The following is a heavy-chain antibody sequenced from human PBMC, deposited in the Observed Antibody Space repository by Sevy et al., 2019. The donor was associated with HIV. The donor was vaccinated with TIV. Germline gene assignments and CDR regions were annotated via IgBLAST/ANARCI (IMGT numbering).Heavy chain of an antibody. CDR3: AKDSGDDNYGLFDY. D-gene: IGHD5-18*01. V-gene: IGHV3-23*01. CDR1: GFTFSNYA. J-gene: IGHJ4*02. CDR2: ISGSGDNT. Sequence: GGSLRLSCGASGFTFSNYAMSWVRQVPGKGLEWVSSISGSGDNTYYADSVKGRFTVSRDNSKNTLYLQMNSLRAEDTAVYYCAKDSGDDNYGLFDYWGQGTLVTVSS.